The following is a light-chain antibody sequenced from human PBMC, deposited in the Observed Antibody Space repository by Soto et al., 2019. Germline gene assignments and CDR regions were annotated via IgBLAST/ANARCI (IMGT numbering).Light chain of an antibody. J-gene: IGKJ1*01. CDR1: QTISSW. CDR2: KAS. Sequence: DIQMTQSPSTLSASLVDRVTITCLASQTISSWLAWYQQKPGQAPKLLIYKASTLKSGVPSRFSGSGSGTEFTLTISSLQPDDFATYYCQHYNSYSETFGQGTKVDI. CDR3: QHYNSYSET. V-gene: IGKV1-5*03.